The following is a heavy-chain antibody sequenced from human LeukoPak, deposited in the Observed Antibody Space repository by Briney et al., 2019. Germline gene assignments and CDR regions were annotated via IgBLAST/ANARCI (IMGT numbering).Heavy chain of an antibody. D-gene: IGHD2-2*01. CDR1: GFTFSSYC. V-gene: IGHV3-33*01. CDR3: ARGNSGHCSGATCYALDY. J-gene: IGHJ4*02. Sequence: GGSLRLSCAASGFTFSSYCMHWVRQAPGKGLEWVAVIWYDGSNKLYADSVKGRFTISRDNSKNTLFLQMTSLRAEDTAVYYCARGNSGHCSGATCYALDYWGQGTLVTVSS. CDR2: IWYDGSNK.